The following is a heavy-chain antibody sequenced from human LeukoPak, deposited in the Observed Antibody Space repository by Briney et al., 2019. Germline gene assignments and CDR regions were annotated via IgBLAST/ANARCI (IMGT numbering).Heavy chain of an antibody. Sequence: SETLSLTCAVYGGSFSGYYWTWIRQPPGKGLEWIGEINHSGSTSYNPSLKSRVTISVDTSKNQFSLKLSSVTAADTAVYYCASGYISGWQIDYWGQGTLVTVSS. CDR3: ASGYISGWQIDY. J-gene: IGHJ4*02. CDR1: GGSFSGYY. CDR2: INHSGST. V-gene: IGHV4-34*01. D-gene: IGHD6-19*01.